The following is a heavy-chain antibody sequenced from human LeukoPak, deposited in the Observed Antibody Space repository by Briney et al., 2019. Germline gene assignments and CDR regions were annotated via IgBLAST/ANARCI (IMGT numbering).Heavy chain of an antibody. CDR1: GYTFSSYA. CDR3: AREYSSGWTSLDY. V-gene: IGHV3-30*01. CDR2: ISYDGRNN. Sequence: GGSLRLSCAASGYTFSSYAMHWVRQAPAKGLEWVAIISYDGRNNYYADSVKGRFTISRHNSKNTLFLQMNSLRGDDTAVYYCAREYSSGWTSLDYWGQGTLVTVSS. D-gene: IGHD6-19*01. J-gene: IGHJ4*02.